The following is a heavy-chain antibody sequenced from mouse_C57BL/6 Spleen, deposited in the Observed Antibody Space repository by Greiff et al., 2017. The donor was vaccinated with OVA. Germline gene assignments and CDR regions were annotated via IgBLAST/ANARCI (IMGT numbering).Heavy chain of an antibody. CDR1: GYEFSSYW. CDR3: AFYDYYAMDY. V-gene: IGHV1-80*01. CDR2: IYPGEGDT. D-gene: IGHD1-1*01. J-gene: IGHJ4*01. Sequence: VQLQQSGAELVKPGASVKISCKASGYEFSSYWMNWVKQRPGRGREWIGQIYPGEGDTNYNGKFKGKATLTADKSSSTAYMQLSSSTAEDAAGYFCAFYDYYAMDYWGQGTSVTVSS.